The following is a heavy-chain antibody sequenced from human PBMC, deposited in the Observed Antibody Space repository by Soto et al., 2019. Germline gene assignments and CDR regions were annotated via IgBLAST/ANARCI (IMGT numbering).Heavy chain of an antibody. Sequence: SETLSLTCTVSGGSISSYYWSWIRQPPGKGLEWIGYTYYSGSTNYNPSLKSRVTISVDTSKNQFSLKLSSVTAADTAVYYCASSITMVRGFDPWGQGTLVTVSS. J-gene: IGHJ5*02. CDR1: GGSISSYY. CDR3: ASSITMVRGFDP. V-gene: IGHV4-59*08. D-gene: IGHD3-10*01. CDR2: TYYSGST.